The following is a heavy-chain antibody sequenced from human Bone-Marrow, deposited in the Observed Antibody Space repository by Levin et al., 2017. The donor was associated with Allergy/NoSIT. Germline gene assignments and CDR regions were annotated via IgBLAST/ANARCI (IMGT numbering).Heavy chain of an antibody. CDR3: AKGGAYCGGDCYYPH. CDR1: GFTFSNYA. CDR2: MSGNGGST. V-gene: IGHV3-23*01. Sequence: VASVKVSCAASGFTFSNYAMSWVRQAPGKGLEWVSGMSGNGGSTHYADSVKGRFTISRDYSKNTLFLQMNGLRAEDTAVYYCAKGGAYCGGDCYYPHWGQGTLVTVSS. D-gene: IGHD2-21*02. J-gene: IGHJ4*02.